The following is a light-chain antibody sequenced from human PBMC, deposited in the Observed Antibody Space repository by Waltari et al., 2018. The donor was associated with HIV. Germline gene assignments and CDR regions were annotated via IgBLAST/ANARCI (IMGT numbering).Light chain of an antibody. V-gene: IGLV2-14*03. CDR3: SSYTSSSTRV. Sequence: QSALTQPASESGSPGQSIPTSSTRTSSAVGGFNYLPWYKRHPGKAPKLIIYDVSNRPSGVSNRFSGSKSGNRASLTISGLQAEDEADYYCSSYTSSSTRVFGGGTTVTVL. CDR2: DVS. CDR1: SSAVGGFNY. J-gene: IGLJ3*02.